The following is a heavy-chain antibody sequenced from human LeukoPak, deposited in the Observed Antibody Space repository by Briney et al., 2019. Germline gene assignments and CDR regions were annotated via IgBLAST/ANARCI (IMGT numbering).Heavy chain of an antibody. J-gene: IGHJ6*03. Sequence: SDTLSLTCTVSGGSISSSSYFWGWIRQPPGKGLEWIGSMYYSGSTYYNPSLKSRVTISVDTSKNQFSLKLSSVTAADTAVYYCARDRVGYSSSWGRYYYYYYMDVWGKGTTVTVSS. D-gene: IGHD6-6*01. V-gene: IGHV4-39*07. CDR1: GGSISSSSYF. CDR3: ARDRVGYSSSWGRYYYYYYMDV. CDR2: MYYSGST.